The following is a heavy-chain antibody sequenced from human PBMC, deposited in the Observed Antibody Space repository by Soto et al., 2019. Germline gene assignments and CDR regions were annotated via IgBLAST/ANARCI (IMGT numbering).Heavy chain of an antibody. CDR1: GFNFSLFS. CDR2: VINSDYI. V-gene: IGHV3-21*01. D-gene: IGHD3-16*01. CDR3: ARSPYNTHRWGLYAALDP. J-gene: IGHJ5*02. Sequence: GGSLRLSCAASGFNFSLFSMNWVRQAPGKGLEWVSSVINSDYIYYADSVKGRFTISRDTAKKSLFLQMNSLRVEDTAMYYCARSPYNTHRWGLYAALDPWGQGTLLTVSS.